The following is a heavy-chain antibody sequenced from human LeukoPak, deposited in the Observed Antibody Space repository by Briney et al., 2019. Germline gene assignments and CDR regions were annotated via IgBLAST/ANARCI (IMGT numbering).Heavy chain of an antibody. CDR2: ITRSGAAN. CDR3: AKDHPSCGGRDCLLFDN. J-gene: IGHJ4*02. CDR1: GFTFSTFA. Sequence: PGGSLRLSCAASGFTFSTFAMSWGRQAPGKGLEWVSTITRSGAANYYADPVKGRFTISRDNSKNTLYLQMDSLSAEDTALYYCAKDHPSCGGRDCLLFDNWGQGTLVTVSS. V-gene: IGHV3-23*01. D-gene: IGHD2-21*01.